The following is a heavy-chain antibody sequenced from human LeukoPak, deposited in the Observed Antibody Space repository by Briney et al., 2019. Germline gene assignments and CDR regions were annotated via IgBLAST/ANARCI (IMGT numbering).Heavy chain of an antibody. CDR3: ARGVGSSSWWFDY. V-gene: IGHV4-34*01. J-gene: IGHJ4*02. D-gene: IGHD6-13*01. CDR1: GGSFSGYY. CDR2: INHSGST. Sequence: SETLSLTCAVNGGSFSGYYWSWIRQPPGKGLEWIGEINHSGSTNYNPSLKSRVTISVDTSKNQFSLKLSSVTAADTAVYYCARGVGSSSWWFDYWGQGTLVTVSS.